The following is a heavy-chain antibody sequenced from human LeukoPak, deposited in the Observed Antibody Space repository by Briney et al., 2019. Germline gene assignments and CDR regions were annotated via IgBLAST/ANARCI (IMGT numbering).Heavy chain of an antibody. V-gene: IGHV3-30*18. J-gene: IGHJ4*02. CDR3: AKDRGYSGYGWDFDY. Sequence: GGSLRLSCTASGFTFSSYGMHWVRQAPGKGLEWVAVISYDGSNKYYADSVKGRFTISRDNSKNTLYLQMNSLRAEDTAVYYCAKDRGYSGYGWDFDYWGQGTLVTVSS. CDR2: ISYDGSNK. CDR1: GFTFSSYG. D-gene: IGHD5-12*01.